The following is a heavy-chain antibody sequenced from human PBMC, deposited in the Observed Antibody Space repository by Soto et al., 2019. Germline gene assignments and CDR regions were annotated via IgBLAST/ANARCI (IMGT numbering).Heavy chain of an antibody. CDR1: GYTLTELS. CDR2: FDPEDGET. J-gene: IGHJ4*02. V-gene: IGHV1-24*01. CDR3: VVVVAATGGGFFDY. Sequence: ASVKVSCKVSGYTLTELSMHWVRQAPGKGLEWMGGFDPEDGETIYAQKSQGRVTMTEDTSTDTAYMELSSLRSEDTAVYYCVVVVAATGGGFFDYWGQGTLVTVSS. D-gene: IGHD2-15*01.